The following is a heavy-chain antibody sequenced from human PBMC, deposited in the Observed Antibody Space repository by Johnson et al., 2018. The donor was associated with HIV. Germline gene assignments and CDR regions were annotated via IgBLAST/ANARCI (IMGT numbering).Heavy chain of an antibody. Sequence: VQLVESGGGLVQPGRSLRLSCAASGFTFDDYAMHWVRQAPGKGLEGVSGISWNSGSIGYADSVKGRFTISRDNAKNSLYLQMNSLRAEDTALYYCAKDHAAAEGSEGAFDIWGQGTMVTVSS. CDR3: AKDHAAAEGSEGAFDI. J-gene: IGHJ3*02. CDR1: GFTFDDYA. CDR2: ISWNSGSI. D-gene: IGHD6-13*01. V-gene: IGHV3-9*01.